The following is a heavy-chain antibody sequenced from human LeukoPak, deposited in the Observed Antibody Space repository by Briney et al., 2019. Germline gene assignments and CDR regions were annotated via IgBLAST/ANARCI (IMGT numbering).Heavy chain of an antibody. J-gene: IGHJ4*02. V-gene: IGHV3-48*03. CDR3: ARDRSGYIDRPIDY. Sequence: GGSLRLSCVVSGFTFSSYEMNWVRQAPGKGLEWASYISSSGSTKYYADSVKGRFTISRDNAKNSLYLQMNSLRAEDTAVYYCARDRSGYIDRPIDYWGQGALVTVSS. D-gene: IGHD5-12*01. CDR2: ISSSGSTK. CDR1: GFTFSSYE.